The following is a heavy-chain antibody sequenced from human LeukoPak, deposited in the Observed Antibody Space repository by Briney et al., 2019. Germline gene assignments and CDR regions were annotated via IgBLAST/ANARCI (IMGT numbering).Heavy chain of an antibody. Sequence: WASVKVPCKASGYTFTSNYIHRVRQAPGQGLEWMGMIYPRDGSTSYAQKFQGRVTVTRDTSTSTVHMELSGLRSEDAAVYYCARDQEGFDYWGQGTLVTVSS. J-gene: IGHJ4*02. CDR2: IYPRDGST. V-gene: IGHV1-46*01. CDR1: GYTFTSNY. CDR3: ARDQEGFDY.